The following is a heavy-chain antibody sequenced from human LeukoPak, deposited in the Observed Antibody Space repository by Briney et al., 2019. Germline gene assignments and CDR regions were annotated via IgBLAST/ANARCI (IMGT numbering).Heavy chain of an antibody. CDR1: GGSISSSSYY. J-gene: IGHJ4*02. CDR3: ARHPVAADRQGDY. Sequence: PSETLSLTCTVSGGSISSSSYYWGWIRQPPGKGLEWIGSIYYSGSTYYNPSLKSRVTISVDTSKNQFSLKLSSVTAADTAVYYCARHPVAADRQGDYWGQGTLVTVSS. D-gene: IGHD6-13*01. V-gene: IGHV4-39*01. CDR2: IYYSGST.